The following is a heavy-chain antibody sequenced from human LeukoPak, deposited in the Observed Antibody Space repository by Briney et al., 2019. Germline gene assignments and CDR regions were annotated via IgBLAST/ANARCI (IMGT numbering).Heavy chain of an antibody. Sequence: SETLSLTCAVYGGSFSGYYWSWIRQPPGKGLEWIGEINHSGSTNYNPSLESRVTISVDTSKNQFSLKLSSVTAADTAVYYCARHDYWGQGTLVTVSS. CDR3: ARHDY. J-gene: IGHJ4*02. V-gene: IGHV4-34*01. CDR1: GGSFSGYY. CDR2: INHSGST.